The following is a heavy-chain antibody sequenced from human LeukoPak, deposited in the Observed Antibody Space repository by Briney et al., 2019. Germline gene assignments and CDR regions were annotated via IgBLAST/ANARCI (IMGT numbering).Heavy chain of an antibody. CDR3: ARDFLHSSTSRPFDY. D-gene: IGHD2-2*01. CDR1: GFTFGAYT. Sequence: GGSLRLSCAASGFTFGAYTMNWVRQAPGKGLEWVSCIFSRSESILYADSVKGRFTISRDNAKNSLYLQMDSLRAEDTAVYYCARDFLHSSTSRPFDYWGQGTLVTVSS. V-gene: IGHV3-21*01. CDR2: IFSRSESI. J-gene: IGHJ4*02.